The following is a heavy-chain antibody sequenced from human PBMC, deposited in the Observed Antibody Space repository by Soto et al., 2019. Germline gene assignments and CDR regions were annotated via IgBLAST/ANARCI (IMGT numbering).Heavy chain of an antibody. D-gene: IGHD5-12*01. CDR2: INHSGST. CDR1: GGSFSVYY. Sequence: TDTLSLTCAVYGGSFSVYYWSWIRQPPGKGLEWIGEINHSGSTNYNPSLKSRVTISVDTSKNQFSLKLSSVTAADTAVYYCARDEYSGYPNWFDPWGQGTLVTVSS. J-gene: IGHJ5*02. V-gene: IGHV4-34*01. CDR3: ARDEYSGYPNWFDP.